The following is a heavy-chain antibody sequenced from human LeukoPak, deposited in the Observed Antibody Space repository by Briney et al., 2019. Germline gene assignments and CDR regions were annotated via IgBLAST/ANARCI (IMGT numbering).Heavy chain of an antibody. CDR1: GYSFTTYW. V-gene: IGHV5-51*01. CDR2: IYPGDSDT. Sequence: PGESLKISCRGSGYSFTTYWIGWVRQMPGKGLEWMGIIYPGDSDTRYTPSFQGQVTMSADKPINTAYLQWSSLKASDTAMYYCARRQGCSSTSCPPDYWGQGTLVTVSP. D-gene: IGHD2-2*01. CDR3: ARRQGCSSTSCPPDY. J-gene: IGHJ4*02.